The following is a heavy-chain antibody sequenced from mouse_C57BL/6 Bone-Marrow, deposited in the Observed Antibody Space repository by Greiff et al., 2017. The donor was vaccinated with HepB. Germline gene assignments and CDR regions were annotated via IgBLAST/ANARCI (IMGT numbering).Heavy chain of an antibody. CDR1: GYTFTSYW. CDR3: ARDDYEGYFDY. CDR2: IDPSDSYT. D-gene: IGHD2-4*01. Sequence: VKLQQPGAELVMPGASVKLSCKASGYTFTSYWMHWVKQRPGQGLEWIGEIDPSDSYTNYNQKFKGKFTLTVDKSSSTAYMQLSSLTSEDSAVYYCARDDYEGYFDYWGQGTTLTVSS. V-gene: IGHV1-69*01. J-gene: IGHJ2*01.